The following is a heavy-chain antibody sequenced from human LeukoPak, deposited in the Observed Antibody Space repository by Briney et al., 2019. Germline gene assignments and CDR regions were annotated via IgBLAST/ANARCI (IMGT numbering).Heavy chain of an antibody. Sequence: PGGSLRLSCTASGFTFGDYAMSWVRQAPGKELEWVGFIRSKAYGGTTEYAASVKGRFTISGDDSKSIAYLQMNSLKTEDTAVYYCTRALLTGYPFDYWGQGTLVTVSS. CDR3: TRALLTGYPFDY. CDR2: IRSKAYGGTT. V-gene: IGHV3-49*04. CDR1: GFTFGDYA. D-gene: IGHD3-9*01. J-gene: IGHJ4*02.